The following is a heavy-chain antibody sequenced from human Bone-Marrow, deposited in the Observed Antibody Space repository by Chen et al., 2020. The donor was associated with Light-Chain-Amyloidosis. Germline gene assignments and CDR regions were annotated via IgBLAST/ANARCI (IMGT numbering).Heavy chain of an antibody. V-gene: IGHV3-30*01. CDR2: ISYDGSNK. CDR3: ARGGIATFYYYYYGMDV. Sequence: QVQLVESGGGVVQPGRSLRLSCAASGFTFSSYAMHWVRQAPGKGLEWVAVISYDGSNKYYADSVKGRFTISRDNSKNTLYLQMNSLRAEDTAVYYCARGGIATFYYYYYGMDVWGQGTTVTVSS. CDR1: GFTFSSYA. J-gene: IGHJ6*02. D-gene: IGHD6-13*01.